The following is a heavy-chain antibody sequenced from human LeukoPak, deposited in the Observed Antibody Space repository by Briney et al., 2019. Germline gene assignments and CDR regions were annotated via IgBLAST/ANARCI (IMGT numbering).Heavy chain of an antibody. CDR2: IIPILGIA. CDR3: ARGPQGGSCYDY. V-gene: IGHV1-69*04. J-gene: IGHJ4*02. CDR1: GGTFSSYA. Sequence: SVKVSCKASGGTFSSYAISWVRQAPGQGLEWMGRIIPILGIANYAQKFQGRVTITADKSTSTAYMELSSLRFEDTAVYYCARGPQGGSCYDYWGQGTLVTVSS. D-gene: IGHD2-15*01.